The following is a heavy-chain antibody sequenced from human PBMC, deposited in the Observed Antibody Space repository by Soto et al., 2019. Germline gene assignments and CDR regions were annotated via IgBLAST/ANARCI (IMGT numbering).Heavy chain of an antibody. CDR1: GFTFSNYA. CDR3: VRTSLVVAAATREDY. J-gene: IGHJ4*02. Sequence: PGGSLRLSCAASGFTFSNYAMTWVRQGPGKGLEWVSGISGSGGRSYYADSVKGRFTISRDNSKSTLYLQMNSLRAEDTAVYYCVRTSLVVAAATREDYWGQGTLVTVSS. D-gene: IGHD2-15*01. CDR2: ISGSGGRS. V-gene: IGHV3-23*01.